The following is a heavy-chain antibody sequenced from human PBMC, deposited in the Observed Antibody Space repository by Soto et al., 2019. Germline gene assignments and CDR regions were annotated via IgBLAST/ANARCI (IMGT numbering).Heavy chain of an antibody. CDR1: GYSFTNYY. CDR3: ARGDNDY. J-gene: IGHJ4*02. CDR2: IHPDGGHT. Sequence: QVQLVQSGAEVKKPGASVKVSCKASGYSFTNYYVQWVRQAPGQGLEWMGVIHPDGGHTTYSQRFQDRVTMTRDTFTGTIYMELSGLRSEDTAVYYCARGDNDYWGQGTLVTVSS. V-gene: IGHV1-46*01.